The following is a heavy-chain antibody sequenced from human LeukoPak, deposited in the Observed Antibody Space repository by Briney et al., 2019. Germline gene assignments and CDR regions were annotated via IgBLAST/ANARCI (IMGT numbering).Heavy chain of an antibody. CDR2: IIPILGIA. V-gene: IGHV1-69*04. D-gene: IGHD3-22*01. Sequence: SVKVSCKASGYTFTGYYMHWVRQAPGQGLEWMGRIIPILGIANYAQKFQGRVTITADKSTSTAYMELSSLRSEDTAVYYCARDVPNYIVVVTGMDVWGQGTTVTVSS. CDR3: ARDVPNYIVVVTGMDV. CDR1: GYTFTGYY. J-gene: IGHJ6*02.